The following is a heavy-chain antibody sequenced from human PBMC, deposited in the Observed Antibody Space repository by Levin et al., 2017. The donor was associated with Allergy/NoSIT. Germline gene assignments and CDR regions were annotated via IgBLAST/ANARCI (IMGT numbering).Heavy chain of an antibody. CDR2: INHSGST. J-gene: IGHJ5*02. CDR3: ARRPGIMITFGGVWWFDP. Sequence: SETLSLTCAVYGGSFSGYYWSWIRQPPGKGLEWIGEINHSGSTNYNPSLKSRVTISVDTSKNQFSLKLSSVTAADTAVYYCARRPGIMITFGGVWWFDPWGQGTLVTVSS. CDR1: GGSFSGYY. D-gene: IGHD3-16*01. V-gene: IGHV4-34*01.